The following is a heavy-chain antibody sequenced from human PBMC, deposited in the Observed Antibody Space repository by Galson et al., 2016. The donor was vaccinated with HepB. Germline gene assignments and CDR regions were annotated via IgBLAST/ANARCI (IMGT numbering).Heavy chain of an antibody. CDR1: GSSLATDRVG. CDR2: IYWDDDK. D-gene: IGHD2-8*01. CDR3: ARRGVSGYCVNGPEAAPCTGAFDV. Sequence: PALVKPTQTLTLTCTFSGSSLATDRVGVGWIRQPPGKALELVALIYWDDDKRYSPSLETRLTITKDTSRNQVVLTMTDLDPVDTGTYYCARRGVSGYCVNGPEAAPCTGAFDVWGQGTRVAVSS. V-gene: IGHV2-5*02. J-gene: IGHJ3*01.